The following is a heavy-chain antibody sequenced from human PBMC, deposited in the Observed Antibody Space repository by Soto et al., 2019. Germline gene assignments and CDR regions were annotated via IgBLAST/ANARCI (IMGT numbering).Heavy chain of an antibody. Sequence: SETLSLTCTVSGGSISSYYWSWIRQPPGKGLEWIGYIYYSGSTNYNPSLKSRVTISVDTSKNQFSLKLSSVTAADTAVYYCARYYYDSSGSQSAFDIWGQGTMVTVSS. J-gene: IGHJ3*02. V-gene: IGHV4-59*01. CDR2: IYYSGST. D-gene: IGHD3-22*01. CDR1: GGSISSYY. CDR3: ARYYYDSSGSQSAFDI.